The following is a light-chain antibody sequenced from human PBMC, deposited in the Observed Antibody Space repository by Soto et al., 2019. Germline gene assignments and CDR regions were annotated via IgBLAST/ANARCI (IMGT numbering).Light chain of an antibody. CDR1: QSISAW. CDR3: QQYNNYGSWT. CDR2: KAS. V-gene: IGKV1-5*03. Sequence: DIQMTQSPSTLSASVGDTVTITCRASQSISAWLAWYQQKPGKAPKLLIYKASSLESGVPSRFSGSGSRTEFTLTISSLQPDDFATYYCQQYNNYGSWTFGQGTKVEIK. J-gene: IGKJ1*01.